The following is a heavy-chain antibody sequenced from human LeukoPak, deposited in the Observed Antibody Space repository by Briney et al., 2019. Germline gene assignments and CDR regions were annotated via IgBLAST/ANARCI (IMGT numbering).Heavy chain of an antibody. V-gene: IGHV3-53*01. D-gene: IGHD2-2*01. J-gene: IGHJ4*02. Sequence: GGTLRLSCAASGFTVNTNYMNWVRQAPGKGLKWVSAIYSGGSTYYADSVEGRFTISRDNSKNTLYLQMNSLRAEDTAVYYCARGSTSSARSHFDYWGLGTLVTVSS. CDR2: IYSGGST. CDR3: ARGSTSSARSHFDY. CDR1: GFTVNTNY.